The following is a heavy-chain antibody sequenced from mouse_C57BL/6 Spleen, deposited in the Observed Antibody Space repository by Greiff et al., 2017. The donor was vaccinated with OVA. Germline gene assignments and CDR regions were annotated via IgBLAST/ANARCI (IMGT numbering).Heavy chain of an antibody. J-gene: IGHJ1*03. CDR1: GYTFTDYN. CDR3: ARGGIITTVVATRGYFDV. Sequence: EVKLMESGPELVKPGASVKMSCKASGYTFTDYNMHWVKQSHGKSLEWIGYINPNNGGTSYNQKFKGKATLTVNKSSSTAYMELRSLTSEDSAVYYCARGGIITTVVATRGYFDVWGTGTTVTVSS. V-gene: IGHV1-22*01. CDR2: INPNNGGT. D-gene: IGHD1-1*01.